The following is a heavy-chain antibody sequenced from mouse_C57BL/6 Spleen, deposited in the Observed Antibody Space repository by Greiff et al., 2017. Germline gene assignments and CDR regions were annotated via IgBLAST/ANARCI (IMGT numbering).Heavy chain of an antibody. J-gene: IGHJ2*01. CDR3: TRLYGYSYYFDY. CDR1: GYTFTSYW. D-gene: IGHD2-2*01. V-gene: IGHV1-5*01. CDR2: IYPGNSDT. Sequence: EVQLQQSGTVLARPGASVKMSCKTSGYTFTSYWMHWVKQRPGQGLEWIGAIYPGNSDTSYNQKFKGKAKLTAVTSASTAYMELSSLTNEDSAVYYCTRLYGYSYYFDYWGQGTTLTASS.